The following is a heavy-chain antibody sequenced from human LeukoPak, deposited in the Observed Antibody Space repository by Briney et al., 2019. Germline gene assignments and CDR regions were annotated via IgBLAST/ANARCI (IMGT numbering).Heavy chain of an antibody. Sequence: GGSLRLSCAASGFTFSSYGMHWVRQAPGKGLEWVAFIRYDGSNKYYADSVKGRFTISRDNSKNTLYLQMGSLRAEDMAVYYCARPHRRRSYYYYMDVWGKGTTVTVSS. D-gene: IGHD4-23*01. V-gene: IGHV3-30*02. CDR1: GFTFSSYG. CDR3: ARPHRRRSYYYYMDV. J-gene: IGHJ6*03. CDR2: IRYDGSNK.